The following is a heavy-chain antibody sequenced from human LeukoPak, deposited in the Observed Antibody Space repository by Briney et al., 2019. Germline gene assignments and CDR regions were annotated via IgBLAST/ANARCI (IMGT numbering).Heavy chain of an antibody. D-gene: IGHD3-9*01. V-gene: IGHV1-69*13. Sequence: ASVKVSCKASGYTFTSYGISWVRQAPGQGLEWMGGIIPIFGTANYAQKFQGRVTITADESTSTAYMELSSLRSEDTAVYYCARVLGFDSHYYYMDVWGKGTTVTISS. CDR1: GYTFTSYG. CDR2: IIPIFGTA. J-gene: IGHJ6*03. CDR3: ARVLGFDSHYYYMDV.